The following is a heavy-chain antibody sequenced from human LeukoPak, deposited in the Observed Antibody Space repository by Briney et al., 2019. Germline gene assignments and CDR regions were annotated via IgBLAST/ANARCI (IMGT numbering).Heavy chain of an antibody. D-gene: IGHD3-22*01. V-gene: IGHV3-30*18. CDR2: ISYDGSNK. Sequence: PGGSLRLSCAASGFTFSSYGMHWVRQAPGKGLEWVAVISYDGSNKYYADSVKGRFTISRDNSKNTLYLQMNSLRAEDTAVYYCAKDFSRVIYDSSGXYWPYXWFDPWGQGTLVXVXS. J-gene: IGHJ5*02. CDR1: GFTFSSYG. CDR3: AKDFSRVIYDSSGXYWPYXWFDP.